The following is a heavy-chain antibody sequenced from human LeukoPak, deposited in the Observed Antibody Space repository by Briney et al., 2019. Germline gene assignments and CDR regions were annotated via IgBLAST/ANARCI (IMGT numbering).Heavy chain of an antibody. Sequence: ASVKVSCTASGYTFTGYYMHWVRQAPGKGLEWMGWINHNSGGTNYAQKFQGRVTMTRDTSISTAYMELGRLRSDDTAVYYCARVLYCGGDCYLYYFDYWGQGTLVTVSS. CDR3: ARVLYCGGDCYLYYFDY. D-gene: IGHD2-21*02. J-gene: IGHJ4*02. CDR1: GYTFTGYY. V-gene: IGHV1-2*02. CDR2: INHNSGGT.